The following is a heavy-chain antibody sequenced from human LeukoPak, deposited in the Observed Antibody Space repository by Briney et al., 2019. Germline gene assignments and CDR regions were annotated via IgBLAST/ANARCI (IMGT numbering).Heavy chain of an antibody. CDR3: AASIDYYDSSGYPNY. CDR1: GFTFSDYY. V-gene: IGHV3-11*01. D-gene: IGHD3-22*01. Sequence: GGSLRLSCAASGFTFSDYYMSWIRQAPGKGLEWVSYISSSGSTIYYADSVKGRFTISRDNAKNSLYLQMNSLRAEDTAVYYCAASIDYYDSSGYPNYWGQGTLVTVSS. CDR2: ISSSGSTI. J-gene: IGHJ4*02.